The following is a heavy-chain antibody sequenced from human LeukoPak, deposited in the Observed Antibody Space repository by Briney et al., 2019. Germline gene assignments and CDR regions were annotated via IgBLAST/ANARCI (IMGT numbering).Heavy chain of an antibody. CDR3: ARGGQQPSFFDY. J-gene: IGHJ4*02. V-gene: IGHV4-61*02. CDR2: IYTGGST. CDR1: GGSISSGGYY. D-gene: IGHD6-13*01. Sequence: SQTLSLTCTVSGGSISSGGYYWSWIRQPAGEGLEWIGRIYTGGSTNYNPSLKSRVTLSIETPKNQFSLELTSVTAADTAVYYCARGGQQPSFFDYWGQGSLVTVSS.